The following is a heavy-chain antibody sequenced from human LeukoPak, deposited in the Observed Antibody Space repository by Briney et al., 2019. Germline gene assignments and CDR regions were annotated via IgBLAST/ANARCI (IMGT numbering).Heavy chain of an antibody. J-gene: IGHJ6*03. CDR2: ISYDGSNK. V-gene: IGHV3-30*04. CDR3: AKEDYYGSGSLYYYYYYMDV. CDR1: GFTFSSYA. Sequence: GGSLRLSCAASGFTFSSYAMHWVRQAPGKGLEWVAVISYDGSNKYYADSVKGRFTISRDNSKNTLYLQMNSLRAEDTAVYYCAKEDYYGSGSLYYYYYYMDVWGKGTTVTISS. D-gene: IGHD3-10*01.